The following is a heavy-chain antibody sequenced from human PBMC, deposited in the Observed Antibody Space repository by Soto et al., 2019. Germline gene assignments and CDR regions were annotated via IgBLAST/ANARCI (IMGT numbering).Heavy chain of an antibody. V-gene: IGHV1-3*01. CDR1: GYTFTSYA. CDR2: INAGNGDT. J-gene: IGHJ4*02. CDR3: TKDPLGAVAGGY. Sequence: QVQLVQSGAEVKKPGASVKVSCKASGYTFTSYAMHWVRQAPGQRLEWMGWINAGNGDTKYSQKFQGRVTFTRDTSASTAYMELSSLRSEDTAVYYCTKDPLGAVAGGYWGQGTLVTVSS. D-gene: IGHD6-19*01.